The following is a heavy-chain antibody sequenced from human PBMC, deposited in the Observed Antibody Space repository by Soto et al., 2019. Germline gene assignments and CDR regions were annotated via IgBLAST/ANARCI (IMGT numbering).Heavy chain of an antibody. CDR3: TPGREQNFQ. D-gene: IGHD1-26*01. CDR2: SYSGGNT. V-gene: IGHV3-66*01. CDR1: GLTVSNNY. Sequence: EVLLVESGGGLVQPGGSLRLSCAASGLTVSNNYITWVRQAPGKGLEWVSLSYSGGNTYYADSVKGRFTISRDSSRNTVYLQMHSLTPEDTAVYYCTPGREQNFQWGQGTLVTVSS. J-gene: IGHJ4*02.